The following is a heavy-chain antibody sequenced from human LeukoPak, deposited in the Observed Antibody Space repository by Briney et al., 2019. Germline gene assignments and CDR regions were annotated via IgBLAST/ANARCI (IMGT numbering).Heavy chain of an antibody. CDR1: GFTFSSYA. Sequence: GGSLRLSCAASGFTFSSYAMHWVRQAPWKGLEWVANIKQDGSEKYYVDSVKGRFTISRDNAKNSLYLQMNSLRAEDTAVYYCAREADDGVYYFDYWGQGTLVTVSS. D-gene: IGHD5-24*01. J-gene: IGHJ4*02. CDR3: AREADDGVYYFDY. V-gene: IGHV3-7*01. CDR2: IKQDGSEK.